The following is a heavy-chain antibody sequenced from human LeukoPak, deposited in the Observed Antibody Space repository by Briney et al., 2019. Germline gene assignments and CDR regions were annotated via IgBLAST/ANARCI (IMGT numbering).Heavy chain of an antibody. J-gene: IGHJ4*02. D-gene: IGHD3-16*01. CDR2: VYQTGHN. Sequence: SETLSLTCTVSGDSISGSYWSWIRQPPGKGLEWIGYVYQTGHNHNNPSLKRRVTISLDTSTNQVSLKLSSVTAADTAVYYCARHRFGHLFDSWGQGTLVIVSS. CDR1: GDSISGSY. V-gene: IGHV4-59*01. CDR3: ARHRFGHLFDS.